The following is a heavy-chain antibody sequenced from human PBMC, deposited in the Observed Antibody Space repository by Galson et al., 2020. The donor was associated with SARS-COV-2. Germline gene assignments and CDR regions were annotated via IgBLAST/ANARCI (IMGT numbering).Heavy chain of an antibody. CDR2: IYTSGST. V-gene: IGHV4-61*02. CDR3: ARENGDYPYYYYGMDV. J-gene: IGHJ6*02. Sequence: TLSLTCTVSGGSISSGSYYWSWIRQPAGKGLEWIGRIYTSGSTNYNPSLKSRVTISVDTSKNQFSLKLSSVTAADTAVYYCARENGDYPYYYYGMDVWGQGTTVTVSS. CDR1: GGSISSGSYY. D-gene: IGHD4-17*01.